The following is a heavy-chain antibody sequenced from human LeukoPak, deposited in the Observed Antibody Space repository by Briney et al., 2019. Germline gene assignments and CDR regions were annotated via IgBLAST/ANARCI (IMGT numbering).Heavy chain of an antibody. CDR3: ARDRPYYDFWSGPTDYYCYYIDV. CDR2: ISAYNGNT. V-gene: IGHV1-18*01. J-gene: IGHJ6*03. Sequence: ASVKVSCKASGYTFTSYGISWVRQAPGQGLEWMGWISAYNGNTNYAQKLQGRVTMTTDTSTSTAYMELRSLRSDDTAVYYCARDRPYYDFWSGPTDYYCYYIDVWGKGTTVTVSS. D-gene: IGHD3-3*01. CDR1: GYTFTSYG.